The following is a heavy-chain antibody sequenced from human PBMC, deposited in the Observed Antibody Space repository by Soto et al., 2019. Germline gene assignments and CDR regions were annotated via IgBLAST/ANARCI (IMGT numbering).Heavy chain of an antibody. CDR2: INHSGST. J-gene: IGHJ6*03. CDR1: GGSFSGYY. Sequence: PSETLSLTCAVYGGSFSGYYWIWIRQPPGKGLEWIGEINHSGSTNYNPSLKSRVTISVDTSKNQFSLKLSSVTAADTAVYYCARSDIVVVPAAPRSVYYYYYYYMDVWGKGTTVTVSS. V-gene: IGHV4-34*01. CDR3: ARSDIVVVPAAPRSVYYYYYYYMDV. D-gene: IGHD2-2*01.